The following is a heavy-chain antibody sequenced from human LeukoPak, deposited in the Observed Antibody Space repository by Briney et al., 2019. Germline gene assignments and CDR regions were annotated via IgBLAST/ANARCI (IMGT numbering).Heavy chain of an antibody. CDR3: ARGDRIAARPRSFYYFDY. CDR2: MNPNSGNT. Sequence: GASVKVSCKASGYTFTSYDINWVRQATGQGLEWMGWMNPNSGNTGYAQKFQGRVTITRNTSISTAYMELSSLRSEDTAVYYCARGDRIAARPRSFYYFDYWGQGTLVTVSS. V-gene: IGHV1-8*03. CDR1: GYTFTSYD. D-gene: IGHD6-6*01. J-gene: IGHJ4*02.